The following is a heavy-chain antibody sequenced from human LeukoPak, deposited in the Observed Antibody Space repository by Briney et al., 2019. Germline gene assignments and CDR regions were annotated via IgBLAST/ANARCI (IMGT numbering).Heavy chain of an antibody. CDR1: GFTFSSFE. CDR2: ISSSGDTI. V-gene: IGHV3-48*03. CDR3: ARNGNYDILTGYYTNSHFDY. D-gene: IGHD3-9*01. J-gene: IGHJ4*02. Sequence: GGSLRLSCAASGFTFSSFEMNWVRQAPGKGLEWVSHISSSGDTIFYADSMKGRLTISRDNAKNSLYLQMNSLRAGDTAVYYCARNGNYDILTGYYTNSHFDYWGQGTLVTVSS.